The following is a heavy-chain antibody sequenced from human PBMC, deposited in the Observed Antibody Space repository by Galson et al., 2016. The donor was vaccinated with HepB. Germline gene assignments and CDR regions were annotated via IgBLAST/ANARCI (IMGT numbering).Heavy chain of an antibody. CDR3: VQGSTAPAV. CDR2: ISRSGDST. V-gene: IGHV3-23*01. Sequence: SLRLSCAGSGFTFSRYGMTWVRQAPGKGLEVVSSISRSGDSTDYADSVKGRFIISRDNTKNTLSLQMNSLRAEDTAVYYCVQGSTAPAVGGKGPTVTVSS. D-gene: IGHD2-2*01. J-gene: IGHJ6*04. CDR1: GFTFSRYG.